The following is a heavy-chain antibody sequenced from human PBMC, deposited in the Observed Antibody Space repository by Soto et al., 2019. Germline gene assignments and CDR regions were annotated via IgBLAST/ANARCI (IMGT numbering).Heavy chain of an antibody. J-gene: IGHJ2*01. V-gene: IGHV2-26*01. D-gene: IGHD3-22*01. CDR3: ARIDESRVVNEFRYFDL. CDR1: GFSLSNARMG. Sequence: QVTLKESGPVLVKPTETLTLTCTVSGFSLSNARMGVSWIRQPPGKALEWLAHIFSNDEKSYSTSLKSRLSISTVTSKSQVVLTMTNMDPVDTATYYGARIDESRVVNEFRYFDLWGRGTLVTVSS. CDR2: IFSNDEK.